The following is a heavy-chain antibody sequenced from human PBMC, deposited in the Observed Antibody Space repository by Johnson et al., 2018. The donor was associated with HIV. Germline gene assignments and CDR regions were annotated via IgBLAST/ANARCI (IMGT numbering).Heavy chain of an antibody. V-gene: IGHV3-30-3*01. J-gene: IGHJ3*02. CDR2: ISYDGDNV. D-gene: IGHD5-18*01. CDR1: GFTFSNSA. CDR3: ARDHGQLWLLPAFDI. Sequence: QVQLVESGGGVVQPGRALRLSCAASGFTFSNSAMHWVRQAPGKGLEWVAVISYDGDNVYYADSVKGRCTISRDKSKNTLYLQMNSLRVEDTAVYYCARDHGQLWLLPAFDIWGQGTMVTVSS.